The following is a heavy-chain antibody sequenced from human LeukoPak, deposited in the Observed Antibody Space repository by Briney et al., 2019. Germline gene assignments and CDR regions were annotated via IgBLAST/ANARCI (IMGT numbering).Heavy chain of an antibody. D-gene: IGHD2-2*01. CDR2: IKQDGSEK. J-gene: IGHJ4*02. Sequence: GGSLRLSCTASGFTFGDYAMSWVRQAPGKGLEWVANIKQDGSEKYYVDSVKGRITISRDNAKNSLYLQMNSLRAEDTAVYYCARVRYCSSSSCPPYYFDDWGQGTLVTVSS. CDR3: ARVRYCSSSSCPPYYFDD. CDR1: GFTFGDYA. V-gene: IGHV3-7*01.